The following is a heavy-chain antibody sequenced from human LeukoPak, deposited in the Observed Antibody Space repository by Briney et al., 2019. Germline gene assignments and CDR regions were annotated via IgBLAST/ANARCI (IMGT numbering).Heavy chain of an antibody. CDR1: GYTFTGYY. CDR2: INPNSGGT. D-gene: IGHD3-22*01. Sequence: GASVKVSCKASGYTFTGYYMHWVRQAPGQGLEWMGWINPNSGGTNYAQKFQGRVTMTRDTSISTAYMELSRLRSDDTAVYYCARASLVVITTDFDYWGQGTLVTVSS. J-gene: IGHJ4*02. V-gene: IGHV1-2*02. CDR3: ARASLVVITTDFDY.